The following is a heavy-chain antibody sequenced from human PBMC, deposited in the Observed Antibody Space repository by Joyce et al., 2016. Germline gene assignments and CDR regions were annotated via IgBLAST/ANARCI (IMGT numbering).Heavy chain of an antibody. D-gene: IGHD2-21*02. J-gene: IGHJ4*02. Sequence: QVQLQESGPGLVKPSETLSLTCTVSGGSISSYYWSWIRQSPGKGLEWIGYIYYSGSTNYNPSLKSRVIISVDTSKNQFSLKLSSVTAADTAEYYCAGLIVVVTYKPIYYFDYWGQGTLVTVSS. CDR2: IYYSGST. CDR1: GGSISSYY. V-gene: IGHV4-59*08. CDR3: AGLIVVVTYKPIYYFDY.